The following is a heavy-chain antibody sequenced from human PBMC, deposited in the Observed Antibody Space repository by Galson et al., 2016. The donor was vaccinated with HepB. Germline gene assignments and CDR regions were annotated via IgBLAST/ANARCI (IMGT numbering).Heavy chain of an antibody. V-gene: IGHV4-39*01. J-gene: IGHJ5*02. CDR3: ARHGHIAISVPDL. Sequence: SETLSLTCTVSGGSVSSRTYYWGWIRQSPGKGLEWIGFIFYDGTSIYNPSLRSRVSMSVETSKNQFYLRLSSVIAADTAVYYCARHGHIAISVPDLWGQGALVAVSS. CDR1: GGSVSSRTYY. CDR2: IFYDGTS. D-gene: IGHD2-21*01.